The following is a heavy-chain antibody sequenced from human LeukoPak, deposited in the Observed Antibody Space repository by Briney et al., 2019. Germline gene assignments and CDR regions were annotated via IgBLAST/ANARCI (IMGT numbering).Heavy chain of an antibody. J-gene: IGHJ4*02. CDR2: IYSDGTS. CDR1: GFTVSSNY. Sequence: GGSLRLSCAASGFTVSSNYMSWVRQAPGKGLEWVSVIYSDGTSYYADSVKARFSISRDNSKNTLYLQMNSLRVEDTAMYYCTKTGGPWDWGQGTLVTVSS. D-gene: IGHD7-27*01. V-gene: IGHV3-53*01. CDR3: TKTGGPWD.